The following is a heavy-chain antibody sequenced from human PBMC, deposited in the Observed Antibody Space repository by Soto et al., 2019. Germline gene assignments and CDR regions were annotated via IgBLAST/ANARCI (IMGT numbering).Heavy chain of an antibody. CDR1: GGSVSSGSYY. Sequence: PSETLSLTCTVSGGSVSSGSYYWSWIRQPPGKGLEWIGYIYYSGSTNYNPSLKSRVTISVDTSKNQFSPKLSSVTAADTAVYYCARDRQYYYGSGGGMDVWGQGTTVTVSS. CDR2: IYYSGST. D-gene: IGHD3-10*01. J-gene: IGHJ6*02. V-gene: IGHV4-61*01. CDR3: ARDRQYYYGSGGGMDV.